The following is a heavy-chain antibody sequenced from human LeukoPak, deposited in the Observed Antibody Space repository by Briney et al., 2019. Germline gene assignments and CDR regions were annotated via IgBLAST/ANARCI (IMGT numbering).Heavy chain of an antibody. J-gene: IGHJ4*02. CDR1: GYTFTGYY. D-gene: IGHD3-10*01. V-gene: IGHV1-2*02. CDR3: ARGYYYGSGSYYTPDY. CDR2: INPNSGGT. Sequence: ASVKVSCKASGYTFTGYYMHWVRQAPGQGLEWMGWINPNSGGTNYAQRFQGRVTMTRDTSISTAYMELSRLRSDDTAVYYCARGYYYGSGSYYTPDYWGQGTLATVSS.